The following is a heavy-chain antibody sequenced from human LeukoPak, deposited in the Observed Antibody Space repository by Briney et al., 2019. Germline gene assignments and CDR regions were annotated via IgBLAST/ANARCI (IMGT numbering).Heavy chain of an antibody. J-gene: IGHJ4*02. CDR2: ISGSGGST. D-gene: IGHD3-22*01. CDR3: AKLHYYDSSDLDY. V-gene: IGHV3-23*01. CDR1: GFTFSSYA. Sequence: HPGGSLRLSCAASGFTFSSYAMSRVRQAPGKGLEWVSAISGSGGSTYYADSVKGRFTISRDNSKNTLYLQMNSLRAEDTAVYYCAKLHYYDSSDLDYWGQGTLVTVSS.